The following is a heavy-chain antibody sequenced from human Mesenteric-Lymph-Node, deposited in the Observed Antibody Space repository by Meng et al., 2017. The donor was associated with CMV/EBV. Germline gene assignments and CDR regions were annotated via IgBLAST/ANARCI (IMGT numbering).Heavy chain of an antibody. V-gene: IGHV3-53*01. Sequence: GGSLRLPCAASGFTVSSNYMSWVRQAPGKGLEWVSVIYSGDNTYYADSVKGRFTISRDNSKNTLYLQMNSLRAEDTAVYYCARDPSGGVVTQDGPDVWGQGTTVTVSS. CDR3: ARDPSGGVVTQDGPDV. CDR2: IYSGDNT. D-gene: IGHD3-3*01. J-gene: IGHJ6*02. CDR1: GFTVSSNY.